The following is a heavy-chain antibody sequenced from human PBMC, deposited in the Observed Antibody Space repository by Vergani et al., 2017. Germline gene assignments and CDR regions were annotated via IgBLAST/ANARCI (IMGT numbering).Heavy chain of an antibody. CDR1: GGSISSGSYY. J-gene: IGHJ6*02. CDR2: IYTSGST. Sequence: QVQLQESGPGLVKPSQTLSLTCTVSGGSISSGSYYWSWIRQPAGKGLEWIGRIYTSGSTNYNPSLKSRVTISVDTSKNQFSRKLSSVTAADTAVYYCARAYSGYDSYYGMDVWGQGTTVTVSS. D-gene: IGHD5-12*01. CDR3: ARAYSGYDSYYGMDV. V-gene: IGHV4-61*02.